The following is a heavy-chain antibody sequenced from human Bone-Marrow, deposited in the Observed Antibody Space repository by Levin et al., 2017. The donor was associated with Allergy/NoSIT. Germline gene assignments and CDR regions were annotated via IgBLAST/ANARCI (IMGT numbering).Heavy chain of an antibody. CDR1: GGSISSGGYH. V-gene: IGHV4-31*03. CDR2: IYYSGST. D-gene: IGHD5-24*01. CDR3: AREDGSTFDS. J-gene: IGHJ4*02. Sequence: LRLSCTVSGGSISSGGYHWSWIRQHAGKGLEWIGYIYYSGSTYYNPSLKSRAMISLDTSKNQFSLKVTYATAADAAVYYCAREDGSTFDSWGQGTLVTVSS.